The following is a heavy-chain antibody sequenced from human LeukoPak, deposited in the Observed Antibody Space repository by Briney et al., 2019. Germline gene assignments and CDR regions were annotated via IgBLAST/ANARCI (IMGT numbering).Heavy chain of an antibody. V-gene: IGHV1-2*02. D-gene: IGHD2-2*01. CDR1: GYTFTGYY. J-gene: IGHJ4*02. Sequence: GASXXVSCKASGYTFTGYYMHWVRQAPGQGLEWMGWINPDSGGTNYAQKFQGRVTMTRDTSISTAYMELSRLRSDDTAVYYCAREGYCSSTSCSYFDYWGQGTLVTVSS. CDR3: AREGYCSSTSCSYFDY. CDR2: INPDSGGT.